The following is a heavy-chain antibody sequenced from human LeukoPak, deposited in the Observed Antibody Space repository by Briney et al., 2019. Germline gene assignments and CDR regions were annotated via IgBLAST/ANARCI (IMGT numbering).Heavy chain of an antibody. V-gene: IGHV3-15*01. D-gene: IGHD6-13*01. J-gene: IGHJ4*02. Sequence: GGSLRLSCAASGFTFSDYYMSWVRQAPGKGLEWVGRIKSKTDGGTTDYAAPVKGRFTISRDDSKNTLYLQMNSLKTEDTAVYYCTTCPGSSSWYNYHYWGQGTLVTVSS. CDR1: GFTFSDYY. CDR2: IKSKTDGGTT. CDR3: TTCPGSSSWYNYHY.